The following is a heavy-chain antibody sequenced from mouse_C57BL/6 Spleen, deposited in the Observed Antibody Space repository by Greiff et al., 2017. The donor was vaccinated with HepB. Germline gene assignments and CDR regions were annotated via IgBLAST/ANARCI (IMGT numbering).Heavy chain of an antibody. J-gene: IGHJ4*01. D-gene: IGHD2-1*01. CDR3: AREGKIYGNYVLDY. V-gene: IGHV1-82*01. CDR1: GYAFSSSW. CDR2: IYPGDGDT. Sequence: QVQLKESGPELVKPGASVKISCKASGYAFSSSWMNWVKQRPGKGLEWIGRIYPGDGDTNYNGKFKGKATLTADKSSSTAYMQLSSLTSEDSAVYFCAREGKIYGNYVLDYWGQGTSVTVSS.